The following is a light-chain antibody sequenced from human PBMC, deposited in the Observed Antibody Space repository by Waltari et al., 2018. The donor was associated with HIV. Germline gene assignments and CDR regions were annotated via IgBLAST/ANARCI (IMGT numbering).Light chain of an antibody. CDR1: SSDVGAYEY. CDR3: SSYAGSKNRVV. J-gene: IGLJ2*01. V-gene: IGLV2-8*01. CDR2: DVY. Sequence: QSALTQSPSASGSPGQAVTISCTGSSSDVGAYEYVSWYRQHPGKAPKLMIYDVYKRPSGVPDRFSGSKSGNTASLTVSGLQGEDEATYYCSSYAGSKNRVVFGGGTFLTVL.